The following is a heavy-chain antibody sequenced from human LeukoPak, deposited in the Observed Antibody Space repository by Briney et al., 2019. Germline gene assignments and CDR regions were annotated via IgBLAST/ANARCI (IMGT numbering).Heavy chain of an antibody. CDR2: INSDGSST. CDR3: ASSTYYYDSSGYYHPGSYYYYGMDV. V-gene: IGHV3-74*01. J-gene: IGHJ6*02. D-gene: IGHD3-22*01. CDR1: GFTFSSYW. Sequence: GGSLRLSCAASGFTFSSYWMHWVRQAPGKGLVWVSRINSDGSSTSYADSVKGRFTISRDNAKNTLYLQMNSLRAEDTAVYYYASSTYYYDSSGYYHPGSYYYYGMDVWGQGTTVTVSS.